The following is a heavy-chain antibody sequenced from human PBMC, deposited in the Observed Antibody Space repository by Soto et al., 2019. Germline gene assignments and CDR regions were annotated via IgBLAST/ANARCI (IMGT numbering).Heavy chain of an antibody. J-gene: IGHJ4*02. CDR1: GGSISSYY. CDR3: ARGYSYGYFDY. CDR2: IYYSGST. Sequence: SETLSLTCTVSGGSISSYYWSWIRQPPGKGLEWIGYIYYSGSTNYNPSLKSRVTISVDTSKNQFSLKLSSVTAAATAVYYCARGYSYGYFDYWGQGTLVTVSS. D-gene: IGHD5-18*01. V-gene: IGHV4-59*01.